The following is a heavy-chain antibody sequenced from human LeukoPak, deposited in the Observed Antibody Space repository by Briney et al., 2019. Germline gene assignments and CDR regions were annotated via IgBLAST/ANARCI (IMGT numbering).Heavy chain of an antibody. Sequence: ASVKVSCKASGYTFTSYGISWVRQAPGQGLEWMGWISAYNANTNYAQKLQGRVTMTTDTSTSTAYMELRSLRSDDTAVYYCARVVVDCSSTSCYARYLYYYGMDVWGQGTTVTVSS. D-gene: IGHD2-2*01. CDR2: ISAYNANT. CDR3: ARVVVDCSSTSCYARYLYYYGMDV. V-gene: IGHV1-18*01. CDR1: GYTFTSYG. J-gene: IGHJ6*02.